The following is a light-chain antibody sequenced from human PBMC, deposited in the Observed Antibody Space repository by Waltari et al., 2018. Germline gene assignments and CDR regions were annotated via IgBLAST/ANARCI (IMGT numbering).Light chain of an antibody. CDR3: QQRYA. CDR2: DAS. J-gene: IGKJ4*01. CDR1: QDVIEY. Sequence: IVLTQSPATLSLSPGQRAALSCRASQDVIEYIAWYQQKPGQPPRLLISDASKSATGYPDRFSGSGSGTDFTLTISTLEPDDFGVYYCQQRYAFGGGTKVEI. V-gene: IGKV3-11*01.